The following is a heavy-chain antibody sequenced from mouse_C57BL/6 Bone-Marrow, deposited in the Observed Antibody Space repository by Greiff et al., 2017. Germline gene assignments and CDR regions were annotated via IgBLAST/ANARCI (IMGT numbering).Heavy chain of an antibody. V-gene: IGHV10-3*01. CDR1: GFTFNTSA. CDR2: LRSKSSNYAT. CDR3: VRGGFTY. J-gene: IGHJ3*01. Sequence: EVKLVESGGGLVQPKGSLKLSCAASGFTFNTSAMHWVRQAPGKGLEWVARLRSKSSNYATFYADSVTDSFNISRDDSPRMLYPQMKNMKTEDTAMCYCVRGGFTYWGQGTLVTVSA.